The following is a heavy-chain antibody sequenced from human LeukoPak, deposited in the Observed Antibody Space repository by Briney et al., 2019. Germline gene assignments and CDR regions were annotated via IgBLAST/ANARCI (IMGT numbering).Heavy chain of an antibody. V-gene: IGHV3-30*18. CDR2: ISYDGSNK. D-gene: IGHD4-17*01. Sequence: GGSLRLSCAASGFTFSTYAMHWVRQAPGKGLEWVAVISYDGSNKYYPDSVRGRFTISRDNSKNTLFLQMNSLRTDDTAVYYCAKTDYGDRGVDYWGQGTLVTVSS. CDR3: AKTDYGDRGVDY. J-gene: IGHJ4*02. CDR1: GFTFSTYA.